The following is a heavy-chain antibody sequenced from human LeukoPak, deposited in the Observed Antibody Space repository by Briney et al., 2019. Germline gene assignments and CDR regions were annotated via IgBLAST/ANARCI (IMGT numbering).Heavy chain of an antibody. CDR2: FDPEDGET. CDR3: ATYYSNYEVGWFDP. J-gene: IGHJ5*02. V-gene: IGHV1-24*01. Sequence: ASVKVSCKVSGYTLTELSMHWVRQAPGKGPEWMGGFDPEDGETIYAQKFQGRVTMTEDTSTDTAYMELSSLRSEDTAVYYCATYYSNYEVGWFDPWGQGTLVTVSS. D-gene: IGHD4-11*01. CDR1: GYTLTELS.